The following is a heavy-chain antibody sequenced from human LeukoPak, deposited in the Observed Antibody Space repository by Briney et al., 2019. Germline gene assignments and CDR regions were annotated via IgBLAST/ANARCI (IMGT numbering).Heavy chain of an antibody. D-gene: IGHD3-10*01. J-gene: IGHJ4*02. Sequence: GGSLRLSCAASGFTVSSNYMSWVRQAPGKGLVWVSRVNTDGSITNYADSVKGRFSISRDNAKNTLYLQMSSLRAEDTAVYYCARDRGPRTGFMVREAYDYWGQGTLVTVSS. CDR3: ARDRGPRTGFMVREAYDY. CDR2: VNTDGSIT. CDR1: GFTVSSNY. V-gene: IGHV3-74*01.